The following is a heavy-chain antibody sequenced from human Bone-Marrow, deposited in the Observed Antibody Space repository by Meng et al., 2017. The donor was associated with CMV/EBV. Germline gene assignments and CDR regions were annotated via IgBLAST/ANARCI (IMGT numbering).Heavy chain of an antibody. V-gene: IGHV3-30-3*01. CDR3: ARPYPGGGWVPGY. CDR2: ISYDGSNK. J-gene: IGHJ4*02. CDR1: GFTFSDYT. D-gene: IGHD2-15*01. Sequence: GESLKISCAASGFTFSDYTMNWVRQAPGKGLEWLAVISYDGSNKYYADSVKGRFTISRDNSKNTLYLQMNSLRAEDTAVYYCARPYPGGGWVPGYWGQGTLVTVSS.